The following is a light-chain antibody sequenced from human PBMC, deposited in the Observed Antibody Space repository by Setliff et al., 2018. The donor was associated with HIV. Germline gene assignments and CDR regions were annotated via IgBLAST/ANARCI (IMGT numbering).Light chain of an antibody. CDR3: AAWDDSLNGPI. CDR2: RNN. Sequence: KRVTISCSGGSSNIGSNSVNWYQQVPGTAPKLLIFRNNQRPLGVPDRFSGSKSGNSASLAIGGLQSGDEADYYCAAWDDSLNGPIFGGGTKGTV. V-gene: IGLV1-44*01. CDR1: SSNIGSNS. J-gene: IGLJ2*01.